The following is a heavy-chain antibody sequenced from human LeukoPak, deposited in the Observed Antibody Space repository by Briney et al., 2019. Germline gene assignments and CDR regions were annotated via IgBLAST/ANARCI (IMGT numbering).Heavy chain of an antibody. J-gene: IGHJ4*02. V-gene: IGHV4-59*01. CDR3: ARGPSHYFDY. CDR1: GGSISSYY. Sequence: SETLSLTCTVSGGSISSYYWSWIRQPPGKGLEWIGYIYYSGSTNYNPSLKSRVTISVDTSKNQFSLKPSSVTAADTAVYYCARGPSHYFDYWGQGTLVTVSS. CDR2: IYYSGST.